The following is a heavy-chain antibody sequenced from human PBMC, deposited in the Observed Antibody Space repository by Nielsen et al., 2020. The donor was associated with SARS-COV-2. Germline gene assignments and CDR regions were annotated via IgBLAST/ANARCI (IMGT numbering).Heavy chain of an antibody. D-gene: IGHD6-19*01. V-gene: IGHV7-4-1*02. CDR3: ASPIGADSSGWYYYYGMDV. CDR2: INTNTGNP. J-gene: IGHJ6*02. CDR1: GYTFTSYA. Sequence: ASVKVSCKASGYTFTSYAMNWVRQDPGQGLEWMGWINTNTGNPTYAQGFTGRFVFSLDTSVSTAYLQISSLKAEDTAVYYCASPIGADSSGWYYYYGMDVWGQGTTVTVSS.